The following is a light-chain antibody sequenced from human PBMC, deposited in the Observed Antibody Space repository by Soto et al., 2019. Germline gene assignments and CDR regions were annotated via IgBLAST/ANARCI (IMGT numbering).Light chain of an antibody. J-gene: IGKJ4*02. CDR1: QNRSVW. CDR3: QQSHCFPLT. Sequence: DIPMTQSPSFVSASIGAIGTITCRASQNRSVWLAWYQQKPVNASKSLIRGASSLQPGVPSRFSGSGYGTDVTLTITRLQPDDFATYYCQQSHCFPLTFGGGTKVDI. V-gene: IGKV1D-12*01. CDR2: GAS.